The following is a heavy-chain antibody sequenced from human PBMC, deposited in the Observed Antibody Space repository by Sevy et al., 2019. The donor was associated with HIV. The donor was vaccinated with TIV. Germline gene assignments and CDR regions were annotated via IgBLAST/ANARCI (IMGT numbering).Heavy chain of an antibody. V-gene: IGHV3-23*01. Sequence: GGSLRLSCAASGFTFSSYAMSWVRQAPGKGLEWVSDISGSGGDTYYAHSVKGRFTISRDNSKNTLYLQMNSLRADDTAVYYCAKDLVVLVGDAFDIWGQGTMVTVSS. CDR3: AKDLVVLVGDAFDI. J-gene: IGHJ3*02. D-gene: IGHD2-8*02. CDR1: GFTFSSYA. CDR2: ISGSGGDT.